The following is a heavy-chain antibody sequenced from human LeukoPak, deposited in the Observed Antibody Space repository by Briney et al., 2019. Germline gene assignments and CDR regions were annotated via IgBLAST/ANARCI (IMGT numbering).Heavy chain of an antibody. J-gene: IGHJ4*02. D-gene: IGHD5-18*01. V-gene: IGHV4-59*01. CDR1: GGSISSYY. CDR2: IYYSGST. Sequence: SETLSLTCTVSGGSISSYYWSWIRQPPGKGLEWIGYIYYSGSTNYNPSLKSRVTISVDTSKNQFSLKLSSVTAADTAVYYCARDLEYSYGYFDHWGQGTLVTVSS. CDR3: ARDLEYSYGYFDH.